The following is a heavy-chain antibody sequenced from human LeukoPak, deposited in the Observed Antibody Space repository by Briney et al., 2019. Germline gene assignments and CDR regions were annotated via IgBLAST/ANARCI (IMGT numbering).Heavy chain of an antibody. CDR1: GGTYSSYA. CDR3: ARDLIGSSGWFGY. J-gene: IGHJ5*01. Sequence: SVKVSCKASGGTYSSYAINWVRQAPGQGLEWMGRITPILGIANYAQKLQGRVTIIADKSTSTAYMELSSLRSEGTAMYYCARDLIGSSGWFGYWGQGTLVTVSS. CDR2: ITPILGIA. V-gene: IGHV1-69*04. D-gene: IGHD6-19*01.